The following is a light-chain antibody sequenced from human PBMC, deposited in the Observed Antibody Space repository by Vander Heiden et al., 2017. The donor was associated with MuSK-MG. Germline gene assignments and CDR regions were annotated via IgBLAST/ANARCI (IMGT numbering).Light chain of an antibody. J-gene: IGKJ5*01. Sequence: EIVLTQSPATLSLSPGERATLSCRASQIVSSYLAWYQQKPGQAPRLLIYDASNRATGIKARFIGSGYGTDFALTISSLEPEDFAVYYCQQRTNGHPEVTFGQGTRLEIK. V-gene: IGKV3-11*01. CDR3: QQRTNGHPEVT. CDR2: DAS. CDR1: QIVSSY.